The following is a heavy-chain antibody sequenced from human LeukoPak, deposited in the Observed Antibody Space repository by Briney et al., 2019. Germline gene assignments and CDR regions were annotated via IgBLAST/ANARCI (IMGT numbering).Heavy chain of an antibody. CDR2: MNPKSGNT. Sequence: ASVTVSCTASGYTFTSYDINWVRQVPGQGLEWMGWMNPKSGNTGYAQKFQGRVTITRNTSISTAYMEVSSLRYEDTAVYYCARRAVDNSYYYYMDVWGKGTTVTVSS. J-gene: IGHJ6*03. D-gene: IGHD6-19*01. V-gene: IGHV1-8*03. CDR1: GYTFTSYD. CDR3: ARRAVDNSYYYYMDV.